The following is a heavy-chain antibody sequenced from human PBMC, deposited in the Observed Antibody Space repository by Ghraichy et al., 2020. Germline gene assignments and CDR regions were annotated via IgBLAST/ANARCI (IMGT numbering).Heavy chain of an antibody. V-gene: IGHV4-4*02. D-gene: IGHD5-18*01. CDR3: ARDWGAETALVTDG. CDR1: GGSISSSNW. Sequence: SETLSLTCAVSGGSISSSNWWCFVRQPPREGLGWIGEIYHSGSTHYHPPHKRRATISVDKSKNQFSLKLSSVTAADTAVYYCARDWGAETALVTDGWGQGMLVTVSS. J-gene: IGHJ1*01. CDR2: IYHSGST.